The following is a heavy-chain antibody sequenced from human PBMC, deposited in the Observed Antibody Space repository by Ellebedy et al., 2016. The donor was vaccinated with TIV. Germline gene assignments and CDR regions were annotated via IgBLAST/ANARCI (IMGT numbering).Heavy chain of an antibody. Sequence: GESLKISXAASGFTFSTHALHWVRQAPGKGLEWVAVISYDGSNKYYADSVKGRFTISRDNAKNSLYLQLNSLRAEDTAVYYCAREWNIEAAGRGGYDYWGQGTLVTVSS. CDR3: AREWNIEAAGRGGYDY. J-gene: IGHJ4*02. D-gene: IGHD6-13*01. CDR1: GFTFSTHA. CDR2: ISYDGSNK. V-gene: IGHV3-30-3*01.